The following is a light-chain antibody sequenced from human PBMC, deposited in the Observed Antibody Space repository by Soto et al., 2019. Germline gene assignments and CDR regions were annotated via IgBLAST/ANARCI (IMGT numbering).Light chain of an antibody. CDR2: DAS. CDR1: QDISNF. CDR3: QQSYNSPPT. V-gene: IGKV1-33*01. J-gene: IGKJ1*01. Sequence: DIQMTQSPSSLSASVGDRVTITCQASQDISNFLNWYQHKPGKSPKLLINDASNLETGVPSRFSGSGSGTYFIFTITSLQPEDFATYFCQQSYNSPPTFGRGTKVEI.